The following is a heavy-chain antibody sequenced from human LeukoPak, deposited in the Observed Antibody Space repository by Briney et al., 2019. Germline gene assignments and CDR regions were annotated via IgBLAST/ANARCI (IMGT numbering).Heavy chain of an antibody. Sequence: SETLSLTCTVSGGSISSTIYYWGWIRQPPGKGLEWIGSVYFSGSSYYNPSLKSRVTISVDTSKNQFSLKLSSVTAADTAVYYCARDRSSSIGNFDYWGQGTLVTVSS. CDR3: ARDRSSSIGNFDY. V-gene: IGHV4-39*07. J-gene: IGHJ4*02. CDR2: VYFSGSS. CDR1: GGSISSTIYY. D-gene: IGHD2-15*01.